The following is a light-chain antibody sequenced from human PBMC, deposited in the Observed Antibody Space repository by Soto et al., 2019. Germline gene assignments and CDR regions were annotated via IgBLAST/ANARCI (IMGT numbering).Light chain of an antibody. CDR2: AAS. CDR3: QQYYSYPRT. Sequence: AIRMTQSPSSLSASTGDRVTITCRASQGISSYLAWYQQKPGKAPKLLIYAASSLQSGVPSRFSGSGSGTDFTLSLSCLQSEDFATYYCQQYYSYPRTCGRGTKVEIK. V-gene: IGKV1-8*01. J-gene: IGKJ1*01. CDR1: QGISSY.